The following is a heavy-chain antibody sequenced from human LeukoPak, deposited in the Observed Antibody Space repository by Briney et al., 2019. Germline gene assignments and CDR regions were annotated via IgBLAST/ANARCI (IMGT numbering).Heavy chain of an antibody. CDR3: TTDSGSRVY. CDR2: IKSKTDVGTT. J-gene: IGHJ4*02. V-gene: IGHV3-15*01. D-gene: IGHD1-26*01. CDR1: GFTFSNAW. Sequence: VPRGGSLRLSCAASGFTFSNAWMRWVRQAPGKGLEWVGRIKSKTDVGTTDYAAPVKGRFTISRDDSKNTLYLQMISLKTEDTAVYYCTTDSGSRVYWGQGTLVTAYS.